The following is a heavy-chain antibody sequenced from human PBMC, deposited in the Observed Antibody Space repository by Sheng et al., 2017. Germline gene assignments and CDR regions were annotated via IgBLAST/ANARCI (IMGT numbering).Heavy chain of an antibody. CDR1: GYSISSGYY. D-gene: IGHD4-17*01. V-gene: IGHV4-38-2*01. CDR2: IYHSGST. Sequence: QVQLQESGPGLVKPSETLSLTCAVSGYSISSGYYWGWIRQPPGKGLEWIGSIYHSGSTYYNPSLKSRVTISVDTSKNQFSLKLSSVTAADTAVYYCARGAVTTFKSWFDPWGQGTLVTVSS. J-gene: IGHJ5*02. CDR3: ARGAVTTFKSWFDP.